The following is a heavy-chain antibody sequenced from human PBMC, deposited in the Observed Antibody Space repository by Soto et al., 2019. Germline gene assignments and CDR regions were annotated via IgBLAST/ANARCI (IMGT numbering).Heavy chain of an antibody. CDR3: ARWAGQVRDYGGPFDY. J-gene: IGHJ4*02. V-gene: IGHV1-18*04. D-gene: IGHD4-17*01. Sequence: ASVKVSCKASGERFTTYGISWVRQAPGQGLEWMGWISTYNTNTNYAPKFQGRLLLTTDTSTTTAHMELRSLRPDDTAVYYCARWAGQVRDYGGPFDYWGQGTLVTVSS. CDR1: GERFTTYG. CDR2: ISTYNTNT.